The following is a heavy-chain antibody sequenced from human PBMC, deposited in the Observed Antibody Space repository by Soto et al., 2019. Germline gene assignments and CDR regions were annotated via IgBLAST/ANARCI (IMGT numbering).Heavy chain of an antibody. D-gene: IGHD6-19*01. CDR3: PTGLPQQGIEVAGPRTPLDY. CDR2: ISGSGGST. J-gene: IGHJ4*02. Sequence: GGSLRLSCAASGFTFSSYAMSWVRQALGKGLEWVSAISGSGGSTYYADSVKGRFTISRDNSKNTLYLQMNSLRAEDTAVYYCPTGLPQQGIEVAGPRTPLDYWGQGTLVAVAS. CDR1: GFTFSSYA. V-gene: IGHV3-23*01.